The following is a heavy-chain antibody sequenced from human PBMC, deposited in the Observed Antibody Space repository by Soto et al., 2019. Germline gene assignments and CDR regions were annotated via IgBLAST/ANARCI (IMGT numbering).Heavy chain of an antibody. CDR2: ISSSGHLT. V-gene: IGHV3-11*01. Sequence: PGGSLRLSCAASGFTFSDYYMSWIRQAPGKGLEWVSLISSSGHLTYYADSVKGRFTISRDNAKNSLYLQMNSLRAEDTALYYCARDARSLQDWLPYFDYWGQGTLVTVSS. D-gene: IGHD3-9*01. J-gene: IGHJ4*02. CDR1: GFTFSDYY. CDR3: ARDARSLQDWLPYFDY.